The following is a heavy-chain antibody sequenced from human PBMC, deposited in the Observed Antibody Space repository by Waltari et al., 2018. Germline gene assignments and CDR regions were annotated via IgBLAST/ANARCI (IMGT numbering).Heavy chain of an antibody. CDR1: GFTFSSYW. Sequence: EVQLVESGGGLVQPGGSLRLSCAASGFTFSSYWRSWVRQAPGKGLEWVANIKEDGSEKSYVDSVKGRFTISRDNAKNSLSLQMNSLRAEDTAVYYCARISSTATRDSWGRGTLVTVSS. J-gene: IGHJ4*02. V-gene: IGHV3-7*01. CDR3: ARISSTATRDS. D-gene: IGHD6-6*01. CDR2: IKEDGSEK.